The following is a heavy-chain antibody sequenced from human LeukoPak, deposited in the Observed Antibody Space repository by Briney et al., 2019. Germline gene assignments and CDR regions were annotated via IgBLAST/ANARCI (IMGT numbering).Heavy chain of an antibody. D-gene: IGHD3-10*01. V-gene: IGHV3-30*02. CDR3: AKAPGSGNDVYYYYSLDV. CDR1: GVTFSVSG. CDR2: IRNDESNK. Sequence: PGGSLRLSCAASGVTFSVSGMHWGRQAPGKGLEWVAFIRNDESNKYYADSVKGRFTISRDNSKNTLYLQMNSLRAEDTAVYYCAKAPGSGNDVYYYYSLDVWGKGTTVTVSS. J-gene: IGHJ6*03.